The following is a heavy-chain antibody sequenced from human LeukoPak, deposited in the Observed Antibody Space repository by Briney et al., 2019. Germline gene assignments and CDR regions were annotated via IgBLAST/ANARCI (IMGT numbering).Heavy chain of an antibody. CDR1: GGSISSGSYY. V-gene: IGHV4-61*02. Sequence: PSETLSLTCTVSGGSISSGSYYWSWIRQPAGKGLEWIGRIHTSGSTNYNPSLKSRVTISVDTSKNQFSLKLSSVTAADTAVYYCARDRRKYSSSPSQGYFDLWGRGTLVTVSS. J-gene: IGHJ2*01. CDR3: ARDRRKYSSSPSQGYFDL. D-gene: IGHD6-6*01. CDR2: IHTSGST.